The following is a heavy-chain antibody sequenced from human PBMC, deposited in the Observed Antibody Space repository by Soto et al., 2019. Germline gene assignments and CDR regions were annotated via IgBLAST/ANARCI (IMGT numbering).Heavy chain of an antibody. D-gene: IGHD5-18*01. CDR1: GFSFSASG. V-gene: IGHV3-48*02. CDR3: AMDRWDDGYMSEDY. CDR2: INAGSDSI. Sequence: VHLVESGGGLVQPGGSPRLSCAASGFSFSASGMNWVRQSPVKGLEWLAYINAGSDSIYYADSVKGRFTISRDNAKNSLFLQMNSLRDEDTALYSCAMDRWDDGYMSEDYWGQGTQVTVSS. J-gene: IGHJ4*02.